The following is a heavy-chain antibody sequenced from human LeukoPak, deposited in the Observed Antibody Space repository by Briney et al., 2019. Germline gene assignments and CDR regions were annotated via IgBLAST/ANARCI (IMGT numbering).Heavy chain of an antibody. Sequence: QPGRSLRLSCAASGFTFSSYAMHWVRQAPGKGLEGVAVISYDGSNKYYADSVKGRFTISRDNSKNTLYLQMNSLRAEDTAVYYCARGGSSSWGYFDYWGQGTLVTVSS. D-gene: IGHD6-13*01. V-gene: IGHV3-30*04. CDR3: ARGGSSSWGYFDY. J-gene: IGHJ4*02. CDR2: ISYDGSNK. CDR1: GFTFSSYA.